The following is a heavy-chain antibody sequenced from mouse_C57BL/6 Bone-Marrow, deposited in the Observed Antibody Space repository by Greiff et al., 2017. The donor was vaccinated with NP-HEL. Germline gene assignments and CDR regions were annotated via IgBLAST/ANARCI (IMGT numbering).Heavy chain of an antibody. J-gene: IGHJ4*01. Sequence: QVQLQQSGAELARPGASVKLSCKASGYTFTSYGISWVKQRTGQGLEWIGEIYPRSGNTYYNEKFKGKATLTADKSSSTADMELRSLTSEDSAVYVCARGRGTYYSNSCAMDYWGQGTSVTVSS. D-gene: IGHD2-5*01. V-gene: IGHV1-81*01. CDR3: ARGRGTYYSNSCAMDY. CDR2: IYPRSGNT. CDR1: GYTFTSYG.